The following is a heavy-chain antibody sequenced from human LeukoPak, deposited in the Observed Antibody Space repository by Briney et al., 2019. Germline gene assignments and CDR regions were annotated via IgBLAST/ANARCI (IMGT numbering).Heavy chain of an antibody. CDR2: ISSSGSTI. Sequence: PGGSLRLSCAASGFTFSSYGMTWVRQAPGKGLEWVSYISSSGSTIYYADSVKGRFTISRDNAKNSLYLQMNSLRAADTAVYYCAELGITMIGGVWGKGTTVTISS. J-gene: IGHJ6*04. D-gene: IGHD3-10*02. CDR1: GFTFSSYG. CDR3: AELGITMIGGV. V-gene: IGHV3-48*04.